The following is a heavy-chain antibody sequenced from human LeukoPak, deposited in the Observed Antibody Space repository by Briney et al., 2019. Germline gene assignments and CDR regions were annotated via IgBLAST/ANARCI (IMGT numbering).Heavy chain of an antibody. CDR3: ARGHYGLDV. CDR1: GFTFDDYA. V-gene: IGHV3-9*01. J-gene: IGHJ6*02. CDR2: ISWNSGSI. Sequence: GGSLRLSCAASGFTFDDYAMHWVRQAPGKGLEWVSGISWNSGSIGYAGSVKGRSTISRDNAENSLFLQMNSLRVEDTAVYFCARGHYGLDVWGQGTTVTVSS.